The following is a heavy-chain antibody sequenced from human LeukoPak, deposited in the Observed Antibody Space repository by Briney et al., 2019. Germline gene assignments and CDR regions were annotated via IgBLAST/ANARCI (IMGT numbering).Heavy chain of an antibody. V-gene: IGHV3-74*01. CDR2: INSDGSST. J-gene: IGHJ3*02. CDR1: GFTFSNYW. Sequence: PGGSLRLSCSASGFTFSNYWMHWVRQAPGKGLVWVSRINSDGSSTSYADSEKGRLTISRDNAKNTLYLQMNSLRAEDTAVYYCEYRITTTGGAFDICGQGPMAIVSA. CDR3: EYRITTTGGAFDI. D-gene: IGHD3-10*01.